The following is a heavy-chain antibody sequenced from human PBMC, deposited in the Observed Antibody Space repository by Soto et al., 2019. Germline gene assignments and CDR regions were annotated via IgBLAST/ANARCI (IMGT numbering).Heavy chain of an antibody. D-gene: IGHD3-10*01. CDR2: INAGNGNT. Sequence: ASVKVDCKASGYSFTSYPMHLRRHAPGQRLEWMGWINAGNGNTKYSQKFQGRVTITRDTSASTAYMELSSLRSEDTAVYYCARKEITMVRGVIIPYYYYGMDVWGQGTTVTVSS. V-gene: IGHV1-3*01. CDR3: ARKEITMVRGVIIPYYYYGMDV. J-gene: IGHJ6*02. CDR1: GYSFTSYP.